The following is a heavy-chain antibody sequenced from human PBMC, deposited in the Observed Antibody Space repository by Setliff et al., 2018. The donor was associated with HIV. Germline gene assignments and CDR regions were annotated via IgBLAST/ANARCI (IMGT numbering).Heavy chain of an antibody. CDR2: FYHSGNT. V-gene: IGHV4-30-2*01. J-gene: IGHJ4*01. CDR1: GASISSGDYS. D-gene: IGHD3-10*01. CDR3: ARDRGEKGYFDS. Sequence: SETLSLTCAISGASISSGDYSWSWIRQPPGRDLEWIGYFYHSGNTYYSPSLHSRVTLSVDKSKNEFYLSLASVTAADTAAYYCARDRGEKGYFDSWGHGALVTVSS.